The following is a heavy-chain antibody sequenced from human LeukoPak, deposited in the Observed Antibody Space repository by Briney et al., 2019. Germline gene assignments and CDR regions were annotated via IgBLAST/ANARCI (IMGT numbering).Heavy chain of an antibody. D-gene: IGHD1-20*01. J-gene: IGHJ4*02. CDR1: GFTFSSYA. CDR3: ARTGLYNWNPFDY. V-gene: IGHV3-23*01. Sequence: GGSLRLSCAASGFTFSSYAMSWVRQAPGKGLEWVSAISGSGGSTYYADSVKGRFTVSRDNSKSTMYLQMDSLRADDTAVYYCARTGLYNWNPFDYWGQGTLVTVSS. CDR2: ISGSGGST.